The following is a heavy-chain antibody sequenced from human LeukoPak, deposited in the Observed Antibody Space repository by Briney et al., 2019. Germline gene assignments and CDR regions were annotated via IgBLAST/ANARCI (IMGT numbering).Heavy chain of an antibody. D-gene: IGHD6-13*01. V-gene: IGHV3-23*01. CDR1: GFTFSSYA. CDR3: ARDSIASAGDLDY. CDR2: MSGSGGST. Sequence: GGSLRLSCAASGFTFSSYAMSWVRQAPGKGLEWVSAMSGSGGSTCYADSVKGRFTISRDNSKNTLYLQMNSLRDEDTAVYYCARDSIASAGDLDYWGQGTLVTVSS. J-gene: IGHJ4*02.